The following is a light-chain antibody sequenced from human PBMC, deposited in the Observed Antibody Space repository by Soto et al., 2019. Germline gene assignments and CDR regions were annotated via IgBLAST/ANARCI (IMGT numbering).Light chain of an antibody. CDR2: KAS. CDR3: KQYNTFPT. CDR1: QNINTW. J-gene: IGKJ1*01. V-gene: IGKV1-5*03. Sequence: DIQMTQSPSTLSASLGDSVTISCRASQNINTWLAWYQQKPGKAPKLLIYKASSLESGVQSRFSGSASGTEFTLTIRSLQPDDFATYYCKQYNTFPTCGQGTKVDIK.